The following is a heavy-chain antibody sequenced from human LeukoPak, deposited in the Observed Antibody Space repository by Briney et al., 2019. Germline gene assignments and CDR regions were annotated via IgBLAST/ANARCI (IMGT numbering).Heavy chain of an antibody. CDR3: AATRGI. Sequence: PSETLSLTCTVSGGSISSSYWSWIRQPPGKGLEWMGYIFDSGTTNYNPSLKSRVSISADTSKNQFSLKLTSVTAADTAVYYCAATRGIWGQRTMVTVSS. CDR2: IFDSGTT. D-gene: IGHD5-12*01. V-gene: IGHV4-59*01. CDR1: GGSISSSY. J-gene: IGHJ3*02.